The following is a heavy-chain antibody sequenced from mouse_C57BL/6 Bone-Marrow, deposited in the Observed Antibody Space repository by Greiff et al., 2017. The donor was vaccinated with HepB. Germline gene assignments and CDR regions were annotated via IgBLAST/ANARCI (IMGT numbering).Heavy chain of an antibody. Sequence: VQLQQSGAELVRPGASVKLSCTASGFNIKDYYMHWVKQRPEQGLEWIGRIDPEDGDTEYAPKFQGKATMTADTSSNTAYLQLSSLTSEDTAVYYCTTGYGSSPAWFAYWGQGTLVTVSA. CDR2: IDPEDGDT. J-gene: IGHJ3*01. CDR3: TTGYGSSPAWFAY. D-gene: IGHD1-1*01. CDR1: GFNIKDYY. V-gene: IGHV14-1*01.